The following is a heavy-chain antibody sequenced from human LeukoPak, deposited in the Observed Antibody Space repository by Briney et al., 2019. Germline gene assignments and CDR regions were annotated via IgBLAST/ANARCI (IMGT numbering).Heavy chain of an antibody. J-gene: IGHJ4*02. CDR2: IWYDGSNK. CDR3: AGEWEHNFFDY. V-gene: IGHV3-33*01. D-gene: IGHD1-26*01. Sequence: PGRSLRLSCAASGFTFSSYGMHWVRQAPGKGLEWVAVIWYDGSNKYYADSVKGRFTISRDNSKNTLYLQMNSLRAEDTAVYYCAGEWEHNFFDYWGQGTLVTVSS. CDR1: GFTFSSYG.